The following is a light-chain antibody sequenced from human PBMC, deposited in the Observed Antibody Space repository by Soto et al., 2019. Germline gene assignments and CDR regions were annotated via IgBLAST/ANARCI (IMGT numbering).Light chain of an antibody. V-gene: IGLV2-14*01. CDR1: SSDVGGFNY. J-gene: IGLJ3*02. Sequence: QSALTQPASVSGSPGQSITISCTGTSSDVGGFNYVSWHQQHPGKAPKLMIYEVSNRPSGVSNRFSGSKSGNTASLTISGLQAEDEADYYSSSYTSSITWVFGGGTKLTVL. CDR3: SSYTSSITWV. CDR2: EVS.